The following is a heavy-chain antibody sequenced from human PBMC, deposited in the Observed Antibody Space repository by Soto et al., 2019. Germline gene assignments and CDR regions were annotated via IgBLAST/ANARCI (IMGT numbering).Heavy chain of an antibody. V-gene: IGHV3-30*18. Sequence: GGSLRLSCAASGFTFSSYGMHWVRQAPGKGLEWVAVISYDGSNKYYADSVKGRFTISRDNSKNTLYLQMNSLRAEDTAVYYCAKDHAVVVPAAILYYYYGMDVWGQGTTVTVSS. J-gene: IGHJ6*02. CDR3: AKDHAVVVPAAILYYYYGMDV. D-gene: IGHD2-2*02. CDR1: GFTFSSYG. CDR2: ISYDGSNK.